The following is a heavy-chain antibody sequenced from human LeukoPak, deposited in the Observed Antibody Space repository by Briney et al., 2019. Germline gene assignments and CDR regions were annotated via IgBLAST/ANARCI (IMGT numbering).Heavy chain of an antibody. CDR1: GFTFSSYA. J-gene: IGHJ4*02. CDR3: ARGIGSTVFFDY. V-gene: IGHV3-23*01. Sequence: PAGSLRLSCAASGFTFSSYAMSWVRQAPGKGLEWVSAISGSGGSTYYADSVKGRFTISRDNSKNTLFLQMNSLRAEDTAVYYCARGIGSTVFFDYWGQGTLVTVSS. D-gene: IGHD4-17*01. CDR2: ISGSGGST.